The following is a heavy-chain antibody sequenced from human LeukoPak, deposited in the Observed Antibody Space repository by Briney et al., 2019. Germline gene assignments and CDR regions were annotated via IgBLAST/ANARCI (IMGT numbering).Heavy chain of an antibody. CDR2: FDPEDGEP. Sequence: GASVKVSCKVSGYSLSELFTHWVRQAPGKGLEWMGGFDPEDGEPMYARKFQGRVTMTEDTSTDTAYMELRSLRSEDTAVYYCATEKDELLDSWGQGTLVTVSS. J-gene: IGHJ5*01. V-gene: IGHV1-24*01. D-gene: IGHD1-1*01. CDR1: GYSLSELF. CDR3: ATEKDELLDS.